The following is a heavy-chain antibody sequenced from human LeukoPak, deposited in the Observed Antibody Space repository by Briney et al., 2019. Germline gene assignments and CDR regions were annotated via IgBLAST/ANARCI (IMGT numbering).Heavy chain of an antibody. D-gene: IGHD5-18*01. Sequence: PGGSLRLSCAASGFTFSSYGMSWVRQAPGKGLEWVSAISGSGGTTYYADSVKGRFTISRDNSKNTLHLQMNSLRAEDTAAYYCARGGGIQLWLGYYMDVWGKGTTVTVSS. J-gene: IGHJ6*03. CDR1: GFTFSSYG. V-gene: IGHV3-23*01. CDR2: ISGSGGTT. CDR3: ARGGGIQLWLGYYMDV.